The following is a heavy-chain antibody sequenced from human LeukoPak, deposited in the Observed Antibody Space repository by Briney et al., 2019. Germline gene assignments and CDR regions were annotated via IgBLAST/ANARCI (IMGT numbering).Heavy chain of an antibody. V-gene: IGHV4-59*01. CDR2: IYYSGST. CDR3: ASGLSGSYYVFDY. J-gene: IGHJ4*02. Sequence: SETLSLTCTVSGGSISSYYWSWIRQPPGKGLEWIGYIYYSGSTNYNPSLKSRVTISVDTSKNQFSLKLSSVTAADTAVYYCASGLSGSYYVFDYWGQGTLVTVSS. CDR1: GGSISSYY. D-gene: IGHD1-26*01.